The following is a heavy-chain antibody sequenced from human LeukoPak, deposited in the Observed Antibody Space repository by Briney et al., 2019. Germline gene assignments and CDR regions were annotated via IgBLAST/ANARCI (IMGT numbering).Heavy chain of an antibody. J-gene: IGHJ4*02. CDR2: IYTSGST. D-gene: IGHD3-3*01. Sequence: TLSLTCTVSGGSISSGSYYWSWIRQPAGKGLEWIGRIYTSGSTNYNPSLKSRVTISVDTSKNQFSLKLSSVTAADTAVYYCARGVDDFWSGYPYYFDYWGQGTLVTVSS. CDR1: GGSISSGSYY. CDR3: ARGVDDFWSGYPYYFDY. V-gene: IGHV4-61*02.